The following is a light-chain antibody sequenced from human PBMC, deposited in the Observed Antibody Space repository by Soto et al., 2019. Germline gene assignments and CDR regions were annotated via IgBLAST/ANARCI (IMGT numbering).Light chain of an antibody. Sequence: DIVMTQSPDSLAVSLGERATINCKSSQSVLYSSDNKNYLAWYQQKPGQPPKLLIYWASTRESGVPDRFSGSGSGTDFTLTISSLLAADVAVYFCQQYFGTPLTFGGGTKVDIK. J-gene: IGKJ4*01. CDR1: QSVLYSSDNKNY. CDR3: QQYFGTPLT. CDR2: WAS. V-gene: IGKV4-1*01.